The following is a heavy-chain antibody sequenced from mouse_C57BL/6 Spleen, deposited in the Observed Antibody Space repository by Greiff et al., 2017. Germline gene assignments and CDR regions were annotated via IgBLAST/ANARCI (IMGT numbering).Heavy chain of an antibody. CDR3: ARNPITTVVADYYAMDY. J-gene: IGHJ4*01. CDR2: IWTGGGT. Sequence: VQRVESGPGLVAPSQSLSITCTVSGFSLTSYAISWVRQPPGQGLEWLGVIWTGGGTNYNSALKSRLSISKDNSKSQVFLKMNSLQTDDTARYYCARNPITTVVADYYAMDYWGQGTSVTVSS. CDR1: GFSLTSYA. D-gene: IGHD1-1*01. V-gene: IGHV2-9-1*01.